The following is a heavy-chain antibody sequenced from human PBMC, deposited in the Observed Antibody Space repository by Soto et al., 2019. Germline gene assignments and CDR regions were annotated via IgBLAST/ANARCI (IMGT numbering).Heavy chain of an antibody. V-gene: IGHV3-15*01. CDR1: AISFSDAW. D-gene: IGHD1-1*01. J-gene: IGHJ4*02. CDR3: TTDPPSTGTRY. CDR2: ITSTTDGWTT. Sequence: GRSLILSCAASAISFSDAWMTWVCQATGAGLEWVGHITSTTDGWTTDYAAPVKGRFTISRDASKTTVYLQMNSLRTEDTTVYYCTTDPPSTGTRYWCQG.